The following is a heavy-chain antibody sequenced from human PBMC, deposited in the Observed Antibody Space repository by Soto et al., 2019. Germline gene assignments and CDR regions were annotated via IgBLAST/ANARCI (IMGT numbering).Heavy chain of an antibody. V-gene: IGHV1-18*01. CDR3: ARDPVAGTYFDY. J-gene: IGHJ4*02. CDR2: INAYNGNT. Sequence: QVQLVQSGAEVKKPGASVKVSCKASGYTFTSYGISWVRQAPGQGLAWMGWINAYNGNTNYAQKIQGRVTMTTDTSTSAAYMELRSLRSDDTAVFYCARDPVAGTYFDYWGQGTLVTVSS. D-gene: IGHD6-19*01. CDR1: GYTFTSYG.